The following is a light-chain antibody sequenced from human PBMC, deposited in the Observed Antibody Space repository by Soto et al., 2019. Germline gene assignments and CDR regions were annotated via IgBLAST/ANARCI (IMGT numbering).Light chain of an antibody. V-gene: IGLV2-14*01. CDR1: NSDVGDYNY. Sequence: QSALTQPASVSGSPGQSITVSCTGTNSDVGDYNYVSWYQQHPGKAPKLMIYDVNNRPSGVSNRFSGSKSGNTASLTISGLQAEDEADYYCSSYTSSSTYVFGTGTKVTVL. CDR3: SSYTSSSTYV. CDR2: DVN. J-gene: IGLJ1*01.